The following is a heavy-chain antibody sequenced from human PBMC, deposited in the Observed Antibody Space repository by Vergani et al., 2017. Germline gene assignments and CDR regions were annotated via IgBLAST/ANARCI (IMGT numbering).Heavy chain of an antibody. CDR3: ARRSRGIAAAGTHSNAFDI. CDR2: IYPGDSDT. CDR1: AYSFSSYW. Sequence: EVQLVQSGAEVKKSGESLKISCKGSAYSFSSYWIGWVRQMPEKGLEWMGIIYPGDSDTRYSPSFQGQVTISADKSISTTYLQWSSLKASDTAMYHCARRSRGIAAAGTHSNAFDIWGQGTMVTVSS. D-gene: IGHD6-13*01. J-gene: IGHJ3*02. V-gene: IGHV5-51*03.